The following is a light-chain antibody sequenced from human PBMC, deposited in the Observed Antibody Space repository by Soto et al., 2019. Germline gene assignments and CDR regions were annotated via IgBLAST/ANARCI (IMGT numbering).Light chain of an antibody. Sequence: EIVLTQSPGTLSLSPGERATISCRASQRVTSSYLAWYQQKPGQAPRLLMYAASSRATGIPDRFSGSASGTDFTLTISRLEAEDFAVYYCQQSSSSPITFGQGTRLEIK. CDR3: QQSSSSPIT. CDR1: QRVTSSY. J-gene: IGKJ5*01. V-gene: IGKV3-20*01. CDR2: AAS.